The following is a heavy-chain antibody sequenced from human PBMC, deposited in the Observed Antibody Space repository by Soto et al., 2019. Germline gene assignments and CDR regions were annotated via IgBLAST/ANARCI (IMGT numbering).Heavy chain of an antibody. J-gene: IGHJ6*02. CDR1: GFTFSSYG. D-gene: IGHD3-3*01. CDR2: ISYDGSNK. Sequence: GGSLRLSCAASGFTFSSYGMHWVRQAPGKGLEWVAVISYDGSNKYYADSVKGRFTISRDNSKNTLYLQMNSLRAEDTAVYYCAKDRGDFWSGYDYGMDVWGQGTTVTVSS. CDR3: AKDRGDFWSGYDYGMDV. V-gene: IGHV3-30*18.